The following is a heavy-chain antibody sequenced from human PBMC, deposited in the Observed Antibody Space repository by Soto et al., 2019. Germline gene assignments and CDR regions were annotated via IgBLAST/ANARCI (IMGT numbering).Heavy chain of an antibody. CDR2: IYHSGST. CDR1: GGSFSGYY. D-gene: IGHD2-15*01. J-gene: IGHJ4*02. Sequence: SETLSLTCAVYGGSFSGYYWSWIRQPPGKGLEWIGEIYHSGSTNYNPSLKSRVTISVDKSKNQFSLKLSSVTAADTAVYYCARAGRGYCSGGSCRIDYWGQGTLVT. V-gene: IGHV4-34*01. CDR3: ARAGRGYCSGGSCRIDY.